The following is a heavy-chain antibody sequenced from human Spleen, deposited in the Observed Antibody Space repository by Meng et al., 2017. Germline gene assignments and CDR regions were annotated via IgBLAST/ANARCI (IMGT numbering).Heavy chain of an antibody. D-gene: IGHD4-23*01. Sequence: GGSLRLSCAASGFTFSSYAMSWVRQAPGKGLEWVSAISGSGGTTYYADFVKGRFTISRDSPKNTLYLQMNSLRAEDTAVYYCAKDISFPGYGSRSHDAFDIWGQGTMVTVSS. CDR3: AKDISFPGYGSRSHDAFDI. CDR2: ISGSGGTT. V-gene: IGHV3-23*01. CDR1: GFTFSSYA. J-gene: IGHJ3*02.